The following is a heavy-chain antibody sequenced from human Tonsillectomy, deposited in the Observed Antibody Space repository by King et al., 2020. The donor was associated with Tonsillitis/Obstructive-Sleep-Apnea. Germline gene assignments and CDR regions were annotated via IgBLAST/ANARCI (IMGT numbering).Heavy chain of an antibody. CDR3: ARGYRYSTGWYNFDY. CDR2: IYSGGST. CDR1: GFTVGNNY. J-gene: IGHJ4*02. V-gene: IGHV3-66*01. Sequence: VQLVESGGGLVQPGGSLRLSCAASGFTVGNNYMNWVRQAPGKGLEWVSVIYSGGSTYYTDSVKDRFTISRDNSKNTLYLQMNTLRAEDTALYYWARGYRYSTGWYNFDYWGQGTLVTVSS. D-gene: IGHD6-19*01.